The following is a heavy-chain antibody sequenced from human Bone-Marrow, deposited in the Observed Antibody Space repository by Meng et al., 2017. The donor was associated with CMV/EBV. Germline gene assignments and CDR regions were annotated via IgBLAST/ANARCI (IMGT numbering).Heavy chain of an antibody. V-gene: IGHV1-18*01. CDR1: GYMFTTYG. Sequence: ASVKVSCKASGYMFTTYGISWVRQAPGQGLEWLGWIGIYDGNTDYTQKLQGRVTLTTDTFTSTAYMELTSLRSDDTAVYYCARDSRVGATRYYYYGMDVWGQGTTVTVSS. CDR3: ARDSRVGATRYYYYGMDV. CDR2: IGIYDGNT. D-gene: IGHD1-26*01. J-gene: IGHJ6*02.